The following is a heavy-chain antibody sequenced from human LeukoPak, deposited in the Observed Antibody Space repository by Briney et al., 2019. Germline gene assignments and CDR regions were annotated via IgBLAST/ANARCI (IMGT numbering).Heavy chain of an antibody. J-gene: IGHJ6*02. CDR1: GGSFSGYY. Sequence: SETLSLTCAVYGGSFSGYYWSWIRQPPGKGLEWIGEINHSGSTNYNPSLKSRVTISVDTSKNQFSLKLSSVTAADTAVYYCARGPYSSGWYLGGMDVWGQGTTVTVSS. CDR3: ARGPYSSGWYLGGMDV. D-gene: IGHD6-19*01. CDR2: INHSGST. V-gene: IGHV4-34*01.